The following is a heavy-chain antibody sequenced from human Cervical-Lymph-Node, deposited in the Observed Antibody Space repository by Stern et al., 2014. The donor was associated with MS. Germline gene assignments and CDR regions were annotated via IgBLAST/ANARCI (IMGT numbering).Heavy chain of an antibody. J-gene: IGHJ2*01. CDR2: ISSSGSTI. Sequence: VQLVQSGGGLVKPGGSLRLSCAASGFTFSDYYMSWIRQAPGKGLEWDSYISSSGSTIYYAASVKGRFTISRDNAKNSLYLQMNSLRAEDTAVYYCARDWSNAVAWYFDLWGRGTLVTVSS. D-gene: IGHD3-3*01. CDR1: GFTFSDYY. CDR3: ARDWSNAVAWYFDL. V-gene: IGHV3-11*01.